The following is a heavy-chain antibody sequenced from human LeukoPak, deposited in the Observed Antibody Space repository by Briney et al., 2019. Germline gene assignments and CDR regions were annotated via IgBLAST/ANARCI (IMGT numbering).Heavy chain of an antibody. J-gene: IGHJ6*03. D-gene: IGHD2-2*01. Sequence: SETLSLTCNVSGGSISSYYWSWIRQPAGKGLEWIGRIYTSGSTNYNPSLKSRVTMSVDTSKNQFSLKLSSVTAADTAVYYCARDLADCSSTSCYYYYYYMDVWGKGTTVTVSS. V-gene: IGHV4-4*07. CDR2: IYTSGST. CDR3: ARDLADCSSTSCYYYYYYMDV. CDR1: GGSISSYY.